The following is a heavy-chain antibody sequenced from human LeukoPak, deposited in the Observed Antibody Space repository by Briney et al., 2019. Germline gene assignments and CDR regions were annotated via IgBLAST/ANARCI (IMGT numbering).Heavy chain of an antibody. J-gene: IGHJ5*02. D-gene: IGHD6-13*01. CDR2: IYSSGST. Sequence: PSETLSLTCTVSGGSMNRYYCSWIRQSPGKGLEWIGYIYSSGSTNYNPSLKSRATISVDTSKNQFSLRLTSVTAADTAVYYCARHPAAEGLNWFDPWGQGTLVTVSS. CDR1: GGSMNRYY. V-gene: IGHV4-59*08. CDR3: ARHPAAEGLNWFDP.